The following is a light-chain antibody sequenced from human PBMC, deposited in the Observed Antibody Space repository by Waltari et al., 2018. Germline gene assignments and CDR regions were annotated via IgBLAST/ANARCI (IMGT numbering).Light chain of an antibody. CDR3: CSYAGSVV. CDR2: EGT. V-gene: IGLV2-23*01. Sequence: QSALTQPASVSGYPGQSITLSCTGISSDVKNYNFVSWYQQHPGKAPKLMIYEGTKRPSGVSNRFSGSKSGNTASLTISGLQAEDEADYYCCSYAGSVVFGGGTKLTVL. CDR1: SSDVKNYNF. J-gene: IGLJ2*01.